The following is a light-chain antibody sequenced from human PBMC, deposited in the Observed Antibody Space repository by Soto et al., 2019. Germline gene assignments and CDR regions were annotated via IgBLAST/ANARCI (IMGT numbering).Light chain of an antibody. V-gene: IGKV1-39*01. Sequence: DIQMTQSPSSLSASVGDRVTITCRASESISNNLNWYQHKPGKAPKVLIYAASSLQSGVPSRFSGSGSGTDVILQITSLKAEDFSTYYCQQSYSSLGFTFGPGTKVDL. J-gene: IGKJ3*01. CDR3: QQSYSSLGFT. CDR2: AAS. CDR1: ESISNN.